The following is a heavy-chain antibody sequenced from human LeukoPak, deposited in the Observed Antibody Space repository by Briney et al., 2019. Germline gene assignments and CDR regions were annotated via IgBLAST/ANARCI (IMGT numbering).Heavy chain of an antibody. V-gene: IGHV4-31*03. D-gene: IGHD1-20*01. Sequence: SETLSLTCTVSGGSISSGGYYWSWIRQHPGKGLEWIGYIYYSGSTYYNPSLKSRVTISVDTSKNQFSLKLSSVTAADTAVYYCARSADNWKPFDYWGQGTLVTVSS. CDR3: ARSADNWKPFDY. J-gene: IGHJ4*02. CDR1: GGSISSGGYY. CDR2: IYYSGST.